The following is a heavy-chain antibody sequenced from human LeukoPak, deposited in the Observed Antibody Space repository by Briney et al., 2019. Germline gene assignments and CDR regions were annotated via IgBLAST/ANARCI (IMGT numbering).Heavy chain of an antibody. D-gene: IGHD1-7*01. V-gene: IGHV3-30-3*01. J-gene: IGHJ6*02. CDR1: GFTFSSYA. CDR2: ISYDGSNK. Sequence: PGGSLRLSCAASGFTFSSYAMRWVRQAPGKGLEWVAVISYDGSNKYYADSVKGRFTISRDNSKNTLYLQMNSLRAEDTAVYYCASLAGWAQAGELELRDYYYGMDVWGQGTTVTVSS. CDR3: ASLAGWAQAGELELRDYYYGMDV.